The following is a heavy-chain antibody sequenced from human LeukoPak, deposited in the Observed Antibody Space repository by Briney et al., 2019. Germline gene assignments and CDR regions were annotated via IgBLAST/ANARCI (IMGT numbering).Heavy chain of an antibody. D-gene: IGHD1-26*01. CDR2: ISSSGSTI. Sequence: GGSLRLSCAASGFTFSSYAMSWVRQAPGKGLEWVSYISSSGSTIYYADSVKGRFTISRDNAKNSLYLQMNSLRAEDTAVYYCARVKYSGSYPHDYWGQGTLVTVSS. V-gene: IGHV3-48*04. CDR1: GFTFSSYA. CDR3: ARVKYSGSYPHDY. J-gene: IGHJ4*02.